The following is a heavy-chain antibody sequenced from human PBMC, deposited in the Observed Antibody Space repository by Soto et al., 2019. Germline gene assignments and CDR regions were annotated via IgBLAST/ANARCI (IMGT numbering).Heavy chain of an antibody. D-gene: IGHD1-26*01. CDR2: INPNRGGT. V-gene: IGHV1-2*02. CDR1: GYTFTGYY. J-gene: IGHJ6*02. CDR3: AREVRSGSYYYVMDV. Sequence: ASVKVSCKASGYTFTGYYMHWVRQAPGQGLEWMGWINPNRGGTNYAQKFQGRVTMTRDTSISTAYMELSRLRSDDTAVYYCAREVRSGSYYYVMDVWGQGTTVT.